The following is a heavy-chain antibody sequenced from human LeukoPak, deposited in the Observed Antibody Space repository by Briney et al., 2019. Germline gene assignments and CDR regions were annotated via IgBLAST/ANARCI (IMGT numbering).Heavy chain of an antibody. Sequence: GGSLRLSCAASGFTFSSYAMHWVRQDPGKGLEWVADIWCDKNQHFADSVKGRFAISRDNSKNTVYLQINSLRAEDTAVYYCARDRHCVNGVCHSPPGMDVWGQGTTVTVSS. J-gene: IGHJ6*02. D-gene: IGHD2-8*01. CDR2: IWCDKNQ. CDR1: GFTFSSYA. CDR3: ARDRHCVNGVCHSPPGMDV. V-gene: IGHV3-33*08.